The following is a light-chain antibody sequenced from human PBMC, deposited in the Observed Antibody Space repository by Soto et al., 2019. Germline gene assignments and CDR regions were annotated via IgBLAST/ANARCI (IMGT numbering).Light chain of an antibody. CDR1: QDISNY. Sequence: DIQMTQSPCSLSASVGDRVTLACQASQDISNYLNWYQQKLGKAPKLLIYDASNLETGVASRFSGSGSGTDFTFTISSLQPEDIATYYCQQYDNLPYTFGQGTKLEIK. CDR3: QQYDNLPYT. V-gene: IGKV1-33*01. J-gene: IGKJ2*01. CDR2: DAS.